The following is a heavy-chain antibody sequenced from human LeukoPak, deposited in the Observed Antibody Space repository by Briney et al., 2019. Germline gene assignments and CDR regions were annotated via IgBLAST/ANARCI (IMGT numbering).Heavy chain of an antibody. Sequence: ASVKVSCKASGYTFTSYYMHWVRQAPGQGLEWMGIINPSGGSTSYAQKFQGRVTMTRDMSTSTVYMELSSLRSEDTAVYYCARDLERYSYGFSPIDYWGQGTLVTVSS. J-gene: IGHJ4*02. V-gene: IGHV1-46*01. CDR1: GYTFTSYY. D-gene: IGHD5-18*01. CDR3: ARDLERYSYGFSPIDY. CDR2: INPSGGST.